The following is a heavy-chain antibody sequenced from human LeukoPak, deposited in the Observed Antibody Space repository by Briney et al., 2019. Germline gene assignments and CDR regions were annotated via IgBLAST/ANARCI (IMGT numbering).Heavy chain of an antibody. D-gene: IGHD2-15*01. CDR1: GFTVSSNY. CDR3: ARLAVVPS. J-gene: IGHJ5*02. CDR2: IYSGGST. V-gene: IGHV3-53*01. Sequence: WGSLRLSCEASGFTVSSNYMSWVRQAPGQGLEWVSVIYSGGSTYYADSVKGRFTISRDNSKNTLYLQINSLRAEDTAVYYCARLAVVPSWGQGTLVTVSS.